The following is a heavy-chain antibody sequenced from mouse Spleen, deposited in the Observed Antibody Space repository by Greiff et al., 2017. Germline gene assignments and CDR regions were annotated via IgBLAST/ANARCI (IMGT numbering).Heavy chain of an antibody. J-gene: IGHJ3*01. V-gene: IGHV2-9*02. Sequence: VKLMESGPGLVAPSQSLSITCTVSGFSLTSYGVHWVRQPPGKGLEWLGVIWAGGSTNYNSALMSRLSISKDNSKSQVFLKMNSLQTDDTAMYYCARELGLAWFAYWGQGTLVTVSA. CDR1: GFSLTSYG. CDR3: ARELGLAWFAY. D-gene: IGHD4-1*01. CDR2: IWAGGST.